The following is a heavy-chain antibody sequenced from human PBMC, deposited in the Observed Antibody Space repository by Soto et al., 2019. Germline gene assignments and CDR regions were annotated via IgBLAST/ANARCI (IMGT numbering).Heavy chain of an antibody. CDR2: IKSKTDGGTT. CDR3: TTEGYSTSSGLNNFDY. Sequence: EVQLVESGGGLVKPGGSLRLSCAASGFTFSNAWMNWVRQAPGKGLEGVGRIKSKTDGGTTDYAAPGKGRFTISRDNSKNKLNLKMNSLKTEDTAVYYCTTEGYSTSSGLNNFDYWGQGTLVTVSS. D-gene: IGHD6-6*01. CDR1: GFTFSNAW. J-gene: IGHJ4*02. V-gene: IGHV3-15*07.